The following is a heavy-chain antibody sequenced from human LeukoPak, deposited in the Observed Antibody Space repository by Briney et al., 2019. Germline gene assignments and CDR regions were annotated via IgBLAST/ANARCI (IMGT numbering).Heavy chain of an antibody. CDR1: GFTFSSYG. CDR2: ITSHTSTI. Sequence: GGSLRLSCAASGFTFSSYGMNWVRQAPGKGLEWVSYITSHTSTIYYADSVKGRFTISRDNAKNSLYLRMNSLRAEDTAVYYCGRDWNYGGTIDYWGQGTLVTVSS. CDR3: GRDWNYGGTIDY. V-gene: IGHV3-48*01. D-gene: IGHD4-23*01. J-gene: IGHJ4*02.